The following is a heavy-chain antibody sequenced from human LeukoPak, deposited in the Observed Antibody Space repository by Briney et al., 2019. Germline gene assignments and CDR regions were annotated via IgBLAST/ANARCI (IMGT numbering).Heavy chain of an antibody. CDR2: MNPNTGDT. J-gene: IGHJ1*01. Sequence: ASVKVSCKASGYTFTSYDMNWVRQATGQGLEWMGWMNPNTGDTAYAQKFQGRVTMTRSTSLSTAYMELSSLTFEDTAVYYCASANFQYWGQGALVTVSS. V-gene: IGHV1-8*01. CDR3: ASANFQY. D-gene: IGHD2-8*01. CDR1: GYTFTSYD.